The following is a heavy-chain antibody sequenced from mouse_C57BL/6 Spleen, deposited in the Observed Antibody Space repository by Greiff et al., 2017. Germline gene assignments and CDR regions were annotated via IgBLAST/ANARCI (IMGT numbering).Heavy chain of an antibody. V-gene: IGHV1-69*01. CDR3: ARSSSLTGTLDY. D-gene: IGHD4-1*01. CDR2: IDPSDSYT. CDR1: GYTFTSYW. J-gene: IGHJ2*01. Sequence: VQLQQPGAELVMPGASVKLSCKASGYTFTSYWMHWVKQRPGQGLEWIGEIDPSDSYTNYNQKFKGKSTVTVDKSSSTAYMQLSSLTSEDSAVYYCARSSSLTGTLDYWGQGTTLTVSS.